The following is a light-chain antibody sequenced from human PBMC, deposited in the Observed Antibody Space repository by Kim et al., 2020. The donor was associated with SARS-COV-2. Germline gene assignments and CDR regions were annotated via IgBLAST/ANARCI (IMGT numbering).Light chain of an antibody. CDR2: QDS. CDR1: KLGDKS. CDR3: QPWDSGTGV. J-gene: IGLJ3*02. V-gene: IGLV3-1*01. Sequence: SRRRSTSSTCAGSKLGDKSACWYQQKPGRSPVLVIYQDSKRRSGIPERVASANSGKTATLTIRGNQTMDEADYYCQPWDSGTGVFGGGTQLTVL.